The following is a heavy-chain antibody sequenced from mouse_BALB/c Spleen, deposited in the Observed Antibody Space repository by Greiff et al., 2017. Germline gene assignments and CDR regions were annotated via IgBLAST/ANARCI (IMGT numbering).Heavy chain of an antibody. CDR3: ARWGDSSGYWFAY. Sequence: VQLKESGPELVKPGASVKIPCKASGYTFTDYNMDWVKQSHGKSLEWIGDINPNNGGTIYNQKFKGKATLTVDKSSSTAYMELRSLTSEDTAVYYCARWGDSSGYWFAYGGHGTLVTVSA. D-gene: IGHD3-2*01. CDR1: GYTFTDYN. J-gene: IGHJ3*01. CDR2: INPNNGGT. V-gene: IGHV1-18*01.